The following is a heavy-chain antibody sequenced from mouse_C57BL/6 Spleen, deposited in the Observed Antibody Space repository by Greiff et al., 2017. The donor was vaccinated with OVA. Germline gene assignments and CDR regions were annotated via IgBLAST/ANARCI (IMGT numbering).Heavy chain of an antibody. D-gene: IGHD1-1*01. J-gene: IGHJ1*03. CDR1: GYAFTNYL. CDR2: INPGSGGT. CDR3: AREGTTGVAHLVCEV. Sequence: VQLQESGAELVRPGTSVKVSCKASGYAFTNYLIEWVKQRPGQGLEWIGVINPGSGGTNYNEKFKGKATLTADKSSSTAYMQLSSLTSEDSAVYFCAREGTTGVAHLVCEVWGTGTTVTVSS. V-gene: IGHV1-54*01.